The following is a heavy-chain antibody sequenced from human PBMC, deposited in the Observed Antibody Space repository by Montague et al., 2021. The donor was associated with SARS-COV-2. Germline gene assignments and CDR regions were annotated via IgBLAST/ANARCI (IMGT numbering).Heavy chain of an antibody. CDR1: GGSIRSGSYY. J-gene: IGHJ6*04. CDR2: IYSSGST. V-gene: IGHV4-61*02. Sequence: TLSLTCTVSGGSIRSGSYYWSWIRQPAGKGLEWIGRIYSSGSTNYNPSLKSRVTMSVDTSKNQFSLKVSSVTAADTAVYYCARDYGDYSYYYGLDVWGKGTTATASS. D-gene: IGHD4-17*01. CDR3: ARDYGDYSYYYGLDV.